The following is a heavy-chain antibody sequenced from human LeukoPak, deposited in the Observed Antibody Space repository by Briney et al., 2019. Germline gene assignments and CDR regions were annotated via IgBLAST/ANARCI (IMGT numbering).Heavy chain of an antibody. D-gene: IGHD1-1*01. CDR3: ARGVGNEGLTI. Sequence: ASVKVSCKASGYTFKSYAITWVRQAPGQGLEWMGWIDPSSGNTNYAQRFQGRVTMTTETITTTADMEVTSLRSDDTAVYYCARGVGNEGLTIWGQGTLVTV. CDR1: GYTFKSYA. J-gene: IGHJ3*02. CDR2: IDPSSGNT. V-gene: IGHV1-18*01.